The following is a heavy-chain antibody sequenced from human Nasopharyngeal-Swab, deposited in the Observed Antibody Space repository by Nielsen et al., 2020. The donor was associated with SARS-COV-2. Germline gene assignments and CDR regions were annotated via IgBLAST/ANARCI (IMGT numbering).Heavy chain of an antibody. CDR2: IIPIFGTP. D-gene: IGHD3-10*01. V-gene: IGHV1-69*13. CDR3: ARASDGSENYYYFDY. Sequence: SVKVSCKASGGTFSSYAISWVRQAPGQGLEWMGEIIPIFGTPNYAQEFQGRVTISADESTSTAYMELSSLRSEDTAVYYCARASDGSENYYYFDYWGQGTLVTVSS. J-gene: IGHJ4*02. CDR1: GGTFSSYA.